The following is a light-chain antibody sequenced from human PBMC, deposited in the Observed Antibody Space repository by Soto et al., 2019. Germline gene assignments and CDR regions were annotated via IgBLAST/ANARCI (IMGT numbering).Light chain of an antibody. Sequence: EIVLTQSPATLSVSPGDTATLSCRARESLFGFLAWYQQKPGQAPRLLMYGVSTRATGIPARFSGGGSATDFTLTISSLQSSDSAFYFCQRYNDCRFASGLGTRLEIK. CDR1: ESLFGF. V-gene: IGKV3-15*01. J-gene: IGKJ2*01. CDR3: QRYNDCRFA. CDR2: GVS.